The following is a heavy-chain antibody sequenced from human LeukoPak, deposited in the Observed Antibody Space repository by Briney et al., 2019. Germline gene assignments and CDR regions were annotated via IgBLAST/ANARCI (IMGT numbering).Heavy chain of an antibody. D-gene: IGHD5-24*01. J-gene: IGHJ3*02. CDR3: ASEVEMATIKDAFDI. Sequence: GGSLRLSCAASGIIFSSYSMSWVRQAPGKGLEWVSVITGSGGNTYYADSVKGRFTISKDNSKNTVYLQMSSLRVDDTAVYYCASEVEMATIKDAFDIWGQGTMVTVSS. CDR1: GIIFSSYS. CDR2: ITGSGGNT. V-gene: IGHV3-23*01.